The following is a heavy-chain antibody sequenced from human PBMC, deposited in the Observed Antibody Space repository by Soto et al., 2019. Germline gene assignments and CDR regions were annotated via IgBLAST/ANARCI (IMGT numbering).Heavy chain of an antibody. V-gene: IGHV3-23*01. CDR3: ARPERTGYCSSTSCYIAY. CDR2: ISGSGGST. CDR1: GFTFSSYA. Sequence: EVQLLESGGCLVQPGGSLRLSCAASGFTFSSYAMSWVRQAPGKGLEWVSAISGSGGSTYYADSVKGRFTISRDNSKNTLYLQMNSLRAEDTAVYYCARPERTGYCSSTSCYIAYWGQGTMVTVSS. J-gene: IGHJ4*02. D-gene: IGHD2-2*02.